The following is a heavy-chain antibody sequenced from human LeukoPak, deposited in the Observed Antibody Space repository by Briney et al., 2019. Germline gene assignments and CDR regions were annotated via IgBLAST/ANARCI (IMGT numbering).Heavy chain of an antibody. CDR2: INGDGRNI. V-gene: IGHV3-74*01. CDR1: GFTLSGYG. J-gene: IGHJ6*02. D-gene: IGHD3-9*01. CDR3: TRDLMDYDVSTGLHHYYMDV. Sequence: QTGGSLRLSCAASGFTLSGYGMHWVRQDPRKGLVWVSRINGDGRNINYADSVRGRFTISRDNAKNTLYLQMNTLRVEDTAVYYCTRDLMDYDVSTGLHHYYMDVWGQGTTVTVSS.